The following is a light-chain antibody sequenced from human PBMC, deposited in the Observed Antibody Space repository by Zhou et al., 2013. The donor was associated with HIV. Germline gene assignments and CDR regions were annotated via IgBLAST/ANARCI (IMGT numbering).Light chain of an antibody. CDR1: QSVDSSY. V-gene: IGKV3-20*01. CDR3: QLYATSTFT. CDR2: GAS. Sequence: VVMTQSPAFLSVSPGERVTLSCRASQSVDSSYLAWYQQKPGQTPRLLIDGASKRATGIPDRFSGSGSGTDFTLTISGLEPEDFAVYYCQLYATSTFTFGPGTKVDLK. J-gene: IGKJ3*01.